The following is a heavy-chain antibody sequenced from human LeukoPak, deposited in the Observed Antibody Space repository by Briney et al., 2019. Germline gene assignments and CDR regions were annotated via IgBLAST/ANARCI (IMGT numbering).Heavy chain of an antibody. CDR1: GFIFSTYE. D-gene: IGHD3-22*01. CDR2: ISSNGGNT. CDR3: ARARYDSSGYYFDY. V-gene: IGHV3-64*01. Sequence: GGSLRLSCAASGFIFSTYEMHWVRQAPGKGLEYVSAISSNGGNTYYANSVKGRFTISRDNSKNTLYLQTGSLRAEDLAVYYCARARYDSSGYYFDYWGQGTLVTVSS. J-gene: IGHJ4*02.